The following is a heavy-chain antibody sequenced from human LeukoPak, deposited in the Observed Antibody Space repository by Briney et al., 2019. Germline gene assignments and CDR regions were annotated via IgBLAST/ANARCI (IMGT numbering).Heavy chain of an antibody. CDR1: GYSISSGYY. CDR3: ARDYYDSSGYSRLFDY. CDR2: IYHSGST. J-gene: IGHJ4*02. Sequence: SETLSLTCTVPGYSISSGYYWGWIRQPPGKGLEWIGSIYHSGSTYYNPSLKSRVTISVDTSKNQFSLKLSSVTAADTAVYYCARDYYDSSGYSRLFDYWGQGTLVTVSS. D-gene: IGHD3-22*01. V-gene: IGHV4-38-2*02.